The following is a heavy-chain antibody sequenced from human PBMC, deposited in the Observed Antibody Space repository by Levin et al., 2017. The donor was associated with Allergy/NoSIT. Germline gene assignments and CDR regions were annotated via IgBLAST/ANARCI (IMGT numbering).Heavy chain of an antibody. D-gene: IGHD1-26*01. CDR2: FYPGDSDT. J-gene: IGHJ3*02. V-gene: IGHV5-51*01. Sequence: KVSCKGSGYSFATYWIGWVRQMPGKGLEWMGIFYPGDSDTRYSPSFEGQVTISADKSISTAYLQWSSLKASDTAMYYCARHRGRLGEWLLDAFDIWGQGTMVTVSS. CDR3: ARHRGRLGEWLLDAFDI. CDR1: GYSFATYW.